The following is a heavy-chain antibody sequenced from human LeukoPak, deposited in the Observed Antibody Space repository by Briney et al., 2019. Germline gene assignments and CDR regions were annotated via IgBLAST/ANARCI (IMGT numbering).Heavy chain of an antibody. Sequence: GASVKVSCKASGYTFTSYDINWVRQATGQGLEWMGWMNPNSGNTGYAQKFQGRVTITADESTSTAYMELSSLRSEDTAVYYCARQGSGWYPFDYWGQGTLVTVSS. CDR2: MNPNSGNT. J-gene: IGHJ4*02. CDR3: ARQGSGWYPFDY. CDR1: GYTFTSYD. D-gene: IGHD6-19*01. V-gene: IGHV1-8*01.